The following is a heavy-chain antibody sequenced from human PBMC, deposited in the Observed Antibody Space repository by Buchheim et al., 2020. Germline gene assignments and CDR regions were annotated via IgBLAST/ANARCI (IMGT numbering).Heavy chain of an antibody. CDR3: AKVGSSAYFFES. CDR2: INGRGDNT. V-gene: IGHV3-23*01. Sequence: EVGLLESGGSLAQPGGSLILSCAASGFTFTSYLMMWVRQGPGKGLECVSTINGRGDNTYYADSVKGRLIISRDTSRNTIYLRMDSLRVEGTAIYYCAKVGSSAYFFESWGRGTL. J-gene: IGHJ4*02. CDR1: GFTFTSYL.